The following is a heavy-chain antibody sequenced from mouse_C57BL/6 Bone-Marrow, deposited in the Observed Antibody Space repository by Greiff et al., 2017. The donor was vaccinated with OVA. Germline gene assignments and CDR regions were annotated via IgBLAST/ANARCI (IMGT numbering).Heavy chain of an antibody. Sequence: EVMLVESGGGLVQPGGSLKLSCAASGFTFSDYYMYWVRQTPEKRLEWVAYISNGGGSTYYPDTVKGRFTISRDNAKNTLYLQMSRLKSEDTAMYYCARHDQLGNYFDDWGQGTTLTVSS. CDR2: ISNGGGST. J-gene: IGHJ2*01. D-gene: IGHD3-3*01. CDR3: ARHDQLGNYFDD. V-gene: IGHV5-12*01. CDR1: GFTFSDYY.